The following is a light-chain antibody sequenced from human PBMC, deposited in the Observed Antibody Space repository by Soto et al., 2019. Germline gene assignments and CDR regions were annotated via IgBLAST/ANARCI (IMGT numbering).Light chain of an antibody. CDR1: QTISSW. J-gene: IGKJ4*01. V-gene: IGKV1-5*03. Sequence: DIQMTQSPSTLSGSVGDRVSITXRASQTISSWLAWYQQKPGKAPXXLIYKASTLKSGVPSRFSGSGSGTEFTLTISSMKSEDFAVDYCQQYNNWLTFGGGTKVDIK. CDR3: QQYNNWLT. CDR2: KAS.